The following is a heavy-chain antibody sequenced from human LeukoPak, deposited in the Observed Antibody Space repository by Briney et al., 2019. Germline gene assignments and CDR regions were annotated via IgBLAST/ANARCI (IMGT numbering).Heavy chain of an antibody. Sequence: GGSLRLSCAASGFTFSSYSMNWVRQAPGKGLEWVSSISSSSSYIYYADSVEGRFTISRDNAKNSLYLQMNSLRAEDTAVYYCARDSEPNRGNRITMVYWGQGTLVTVSS. J-gene: IGHJ4*02. CDR3: ARDSEPNRGNRITMVY. D-gene: IGHD3-10*01. CDR1: GFTFSSYS. V-gene: IGHV3-21*01. CDR2: ISSSSSYI.